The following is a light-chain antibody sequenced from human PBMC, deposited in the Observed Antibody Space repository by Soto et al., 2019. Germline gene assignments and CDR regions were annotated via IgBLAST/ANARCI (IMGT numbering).Light chain of an antibody. V-gene: IGKV3-20*01. CDR2: ASS. CDR1: QSSGSNF. J-gene: IGKJ5*01. CDR3: QLYGISPH. Sequence: EIVLTQSPGTLSLSPGERATLSCKTSQSSGSNFLAWYQHKPGQAPRLLIYASSNRATGIPDRFSGSASGTDFTLTSNRLEPEEFAGYYWQLYGISPHFGQGTRLEIK.